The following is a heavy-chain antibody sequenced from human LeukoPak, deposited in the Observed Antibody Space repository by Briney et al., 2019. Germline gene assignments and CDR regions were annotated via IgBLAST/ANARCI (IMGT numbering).Heavy chain of an antibody. Sequence: PGGSLRLSCAASGFTFSSYAMSWVRQAPGKGLEWVSGISGGGGSTYYADSVKGRFTISRDNSRNTLYLQMNSLRAEDTAVYYCAKVLTLIVVVDYWGQGTLVTVSS. CDR3: AKVLTLIVVVDY. J-gene: IGHJ4*02. CDR2: ISGGGGST. D-gene: IGHD3-22*01. CDR1: GFTFSSYA. V-gene: IGHV3-23*01.